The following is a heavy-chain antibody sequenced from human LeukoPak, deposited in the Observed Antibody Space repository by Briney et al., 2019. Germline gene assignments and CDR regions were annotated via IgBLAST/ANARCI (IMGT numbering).Heavy chain of an antibody. D-gene: IGHD4-17*01. Sequence: GASVKVSCKASGYTFTSYGISWVRQAPGQGLEWMGWISAYNGNTNYAQKFQGRVTMTRDTSTSTVYMELSSLRSEDTAVYYCAREPQDYGDYGGDYWGQGTLVTVSS. V-gene: IGHV1-18*01. CDR2: ISAYNGNT. CDR1: GYTFTSYG. J-gene: IGHJ4*02. CDR3: AREPQDYGDYGGDY.